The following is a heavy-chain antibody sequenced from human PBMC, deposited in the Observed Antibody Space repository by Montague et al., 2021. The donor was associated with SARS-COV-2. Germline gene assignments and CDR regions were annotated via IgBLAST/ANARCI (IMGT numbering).Heavy chain of an antibody. V-gene: IGHV3-33*01. CDR3: ARDLAPYYYDSSGPKLVDV. Sequence: SLRLSCAASGFTFSSYGMHWVRQAPGKGLEWVAVIWYDGSNKYYADSVKGRFTISRDNSKNTLYLQMNSLRAEDTAVYYCARDLAPYYYDSSGPKLVDVWGQGTTVTVSS. D-gene: IGHD3-22*01. J-gene: IGHJ6*02. CDR1: GFTFSSYG. CDR2: IWYDGSNK.